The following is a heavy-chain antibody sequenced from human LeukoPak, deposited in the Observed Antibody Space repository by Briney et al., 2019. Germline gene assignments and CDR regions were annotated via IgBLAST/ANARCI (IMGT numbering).Heavy chain of an antibody. J-gene: IGHJ4*02. CDR3: ARLRRYYDSSGYRTPIYFDY. D-gene: IGHD3-22*01. Sequence: SETLSLTCTVSGGSISSSSYYWGWIRQPPGKGLEWIGSIYYSGSTYYNPSLKSRVTISVDTSKNQFSLKLSSVTAADTAVYYCARLRRYYDSSGYRTPIYFDYWGQGTLVTVSS. CDR2: IYYSGST. CDR1: GGSISSSSYY. V-gene: IGHV4-39*01.